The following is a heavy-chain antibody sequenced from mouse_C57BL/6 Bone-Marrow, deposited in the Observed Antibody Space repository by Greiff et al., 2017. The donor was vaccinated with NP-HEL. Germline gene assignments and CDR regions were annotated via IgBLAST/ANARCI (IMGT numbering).Heavy chain of an antibody. CDR1: GYTFTSYW. V-gene: IGHV1-69*01. D-gene: IGHD1-1*01. CDR2: IDPSDSYT. CDR3: ARGYGGSWFAD. Sequence: QVQLQQPGAELVMPGASVKLSCKASGYTFTSYWMHWVKQRPGQGLEWIGEIDPSDSYTNYNQKFKGKSTLTLDKSSSTAYMQLSSLTSEDSAVYYCARGYGGSWFADWGQGTLVTVSA. J-gene: IGHJ3*01.